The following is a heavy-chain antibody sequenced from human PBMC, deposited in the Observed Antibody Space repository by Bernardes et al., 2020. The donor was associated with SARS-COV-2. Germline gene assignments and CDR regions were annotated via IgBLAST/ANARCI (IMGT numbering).Heavy chain of an antibody. V-gene: IGHV4-39*01. CDR2: NYYSGST. CDR1: GGSISSSSSY. CDR3: ARQVRQQLVRNQFDN. Sequence: SEPLSLTCTFSGGSISSSSSYWGWIRQPPGKGLEWIGRNYYSGSTYYNPSLKSRATISGDTSKNQFPLKLSSVTAADTAVYYCARQVRQQLVRNQFDNWGQGTLVTVSS. D-gene: IGHD6-13*01. J-gene: IGHJ4*02.